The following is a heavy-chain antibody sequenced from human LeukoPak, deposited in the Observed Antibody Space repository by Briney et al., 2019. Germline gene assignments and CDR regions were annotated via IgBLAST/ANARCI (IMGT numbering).Heavy chain of an antibody. CDR3: AKWGDYDILTGYYDSDY. V-gene: IGHV3-23*01. CDR2: IVGSGATT. CDR1: GFTFSNYA. D-gene: IGHD3-9*01. J-gene: IGHJ4*02. Sequence: GGSLRLSCVASGFTFSNYAMSWVCQAPGKGLEWVSAIVGSGATTYYADSVKGRFTISRDNSKNTLFLQMNSLRAEDTAVYYCAKWGDYDILTGYYDSDYWGQGALVTVSS.